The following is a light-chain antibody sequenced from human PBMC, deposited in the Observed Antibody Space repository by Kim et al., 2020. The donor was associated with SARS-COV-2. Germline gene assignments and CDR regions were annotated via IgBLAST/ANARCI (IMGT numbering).Light chain of an antibody. V-gene: IGLV4-69*02. J-gene: IGLJ2*01. CDR2: LNSDGSH. CDR3: QTCGTGIQRV. CDR1: SGHSSYA. Sequence: QLVLTQSPSASASLGASVKLTCTLSSGHSSYAIAWHQQQPEKGPRYLMKLNSDGSHSKGDGIPDRFSGSSSGAERYLTISSLQSEDEADYYCQTCGTGIQRVFGGGTQLTVL.